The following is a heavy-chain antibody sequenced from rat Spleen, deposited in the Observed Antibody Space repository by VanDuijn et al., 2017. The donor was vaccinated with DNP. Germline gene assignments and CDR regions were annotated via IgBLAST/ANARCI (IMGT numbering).Heavy chain of an antibody. D-gene: IGHD1-11*01. V-gene: IGHV4-2*01. CDR3: AKGPNYGGWSDYFGY. J-gene: IGHJ2*01. CDR2: INKDSSTI. CDR1: GFIFNNYW. Sequence: EVKLVESGGGLVQPGRSLKLSCAASGFIFNNYWMGWVRQAPGKGLEWIGEINKDSSTIKYIPSLKDKITVSRDNAQNTLYLQMSKLGSEDTAIYYCAKGPNYGGWSDYFGYWGQGVMVTVSS.